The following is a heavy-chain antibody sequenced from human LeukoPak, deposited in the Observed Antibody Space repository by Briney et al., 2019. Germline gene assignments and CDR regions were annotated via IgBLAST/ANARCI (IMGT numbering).Heavy chain of an antibody. V-gene: IGHV3-11*01. CDR3: ARDRLGDYDHSGYYDK. Sequence: PGGSLRLSCAASGFTFSDYYMSWIRQAPGKGLECVSYMCDSGRTIYYADSVKGRFTISRDNAKNSVYLQMNNLGAEDTAVYYCARDRLGDYDHSGYYDKWGQGTLVTVSS. J-gene: IGHJ4*02. D-gene: IGHD3-22*01. CDR2: MCDSGRTI. CDR1: GFTFSDYY.